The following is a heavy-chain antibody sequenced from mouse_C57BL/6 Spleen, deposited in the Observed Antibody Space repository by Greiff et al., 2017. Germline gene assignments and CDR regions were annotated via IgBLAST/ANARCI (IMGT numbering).Heavy chain of an antibody. CDR1: GYTFTSYG. CDR2: IYPRSGNT. CDR3: ARHGGSTPHYYAMDY. Sequence: VQLQQSGAELARPGASVKLSCKASGYTFTSYGISWVKQRTGQGLEWIGEIYPRSGNTYYNEKFKGKATLTADKSSSTAYMELRSLTSEDSAVYFCARHGGSTPHYYAMDYWGQGTSVTVSS. D-gene: IGHD1-1*01. J-gene: IGHJ4*01. V-gene: IGHV1-81*01.